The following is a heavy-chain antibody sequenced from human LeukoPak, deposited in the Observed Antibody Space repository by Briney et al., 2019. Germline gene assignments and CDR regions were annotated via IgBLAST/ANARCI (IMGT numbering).Heavy chain of an antibody. J-gene: IGHJ4*02. CDR1: GYTFTSYY. V-gene: IGHV1-46*01. CDR3: ARPSYGDYSFDY. Sequence: ASVKVSCKASGYTFTSYYMHWVRQAPGQGLEWMGIINPSGGSTSYAQKFQGRVTMTRDTFTSTVYMELSSLRSEDTAVYYCARPSYGDYSFDYWGQGTLVTVSS. CDR2: INPSGGST. D-gene: IGHD4-17*01.